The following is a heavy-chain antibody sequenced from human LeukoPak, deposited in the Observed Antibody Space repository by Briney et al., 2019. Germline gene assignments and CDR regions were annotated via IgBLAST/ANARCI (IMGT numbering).Heavy chain of an antibody. CDR1: GFIISSYG. Sequence: PGGSLRLSSAASGFIISSYGMSWVRQAPGKGLEWVSGLSGSGVSTYYPDSVMGRFTISRDSSSNSLFLQMSGLSGEDTAVYYCAKVRTWGWYFDLCGRGTLVTVSS. D-gene: IGHD7-27*01. J-gene: IGHJ2*01. CDR3: AKVRTWGWYFDL. V-gene: IGHV3-23*01. CDR2: LSGSGVST.